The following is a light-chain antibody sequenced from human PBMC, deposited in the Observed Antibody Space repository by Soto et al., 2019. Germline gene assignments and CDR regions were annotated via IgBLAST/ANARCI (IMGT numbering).Light chain of an antibody. CDR3: QQLNSYPHGI. J-gene: IGKJ4*01. CDR2: AAS. CDR1: QGISSY. Sequence: DIQLTQSPSFLSASVGDRVTITCRASQGISSYLAWYQQKPGKAPKLLIYAASTLQSGVPSRFSGSGSGTEFTLTISSLQPEDFATYYCQQLNSYPHGIFGGGTKVDIK. V-gene: IGKV1-9*01.